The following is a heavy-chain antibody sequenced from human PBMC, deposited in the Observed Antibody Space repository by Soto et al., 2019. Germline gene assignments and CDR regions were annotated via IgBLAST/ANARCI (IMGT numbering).Heavy chain of an antibody. J-gene: IGHJ6*02. CDR1: GFTCSSYA. CDR2: ISGSAGTT. CDR3: ARRDVSTGAMDV. V-gene: IGHV3-23*01. D-gene: IGHD3-10*02. Sequence: GGSLRLSCAASGFTCSSYAMSWVRQAPGKGLEWVSAISGSAGTTYYADSVKGRFTISRDNSKNILYLQMNSLRAEDTAVYFCARRDVSTGAMDVWGQGTTVTVSS.